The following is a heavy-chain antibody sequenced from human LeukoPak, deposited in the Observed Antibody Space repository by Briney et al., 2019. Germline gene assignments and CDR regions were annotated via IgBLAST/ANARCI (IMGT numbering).Heavy chain of an antibody. Sequence: SETLSLTCAIYGGSFSGYYWSWIRQPPGKGLEWIGEINHSGSTNYNPSLKSRVTISVDTSKNQFSLKLSSVTAADTAVYYCARGPSTYYYDSSGYCDYWGQGTLVTVSS. J-gene: IGHJ4*02. CDR3: ARGPSTYYYDSSGYCDY. CDR2: INHSGST. V-gene: IGHV4-34*01. D-gene: IGHD3-22*01. CDR1: GGSFSGYY.